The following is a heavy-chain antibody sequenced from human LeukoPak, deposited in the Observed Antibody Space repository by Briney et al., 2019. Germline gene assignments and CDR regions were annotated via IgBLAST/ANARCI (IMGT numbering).Heavy chain of an antibody. V-gene: IGHV4-34*01. D-gene: IGHD5-18*01. Sequence: SETLSLTCAVYGGAFNGYYWSWIRQPPGKGLEWMGEINHSGSTNYNPSPKSRVTISGDTSKNQFSLKLSSVTAADTAVYFCARVGYSYVINDWSRTGLGAYPTKYYYHMDVWGKGTTVTVSS. CDR3: ARVGYSYVINDWSRTGLGAYPTKYYYHMDV. J-gene: IGHJ6*03. CDR2: INHSGST. CDR1: GGAFNGYY.